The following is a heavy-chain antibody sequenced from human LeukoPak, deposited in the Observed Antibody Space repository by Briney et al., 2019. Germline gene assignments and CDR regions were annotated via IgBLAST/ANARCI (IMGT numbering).Heavy chain of an antibody. CDR2: IYYGGST. CDR3: ARDDSRGAVVYFDF. Sequence: PSETLSLTCTVSGGSISSSSYYWGWIRQPPGKGLEWIGSIYYGGSTYYNPSLKSRVTISVDTSKNQFSLKLSSVTAADTAVYYCARDDSRGAVVYFDFWGQGTLATVSS. CDR1: GGSISSSSYY. V-gene: IGHV4-39*07. J-gene: IGHJ4*02. D-gene: IGHD4-23*01.